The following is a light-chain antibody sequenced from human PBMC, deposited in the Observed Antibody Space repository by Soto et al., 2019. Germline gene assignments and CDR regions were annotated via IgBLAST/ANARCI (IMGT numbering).Light chain of an antibody. Sequence: ETVLTQSPGTLSLSPGERATLSSRASQSVRNNYLAWYQQKPGQDPRLLIYGASGRATGTPDRFSCSGSGTDFTVTISGLAADDFAVYYCQQYGTSPYSFGQGTKREI. CDR2: GAS. V-gene: IGKV3-20*01. J-gene: IGKJ2*01. CDR1: QSVRNNY. CDR3: QQYGTSPYS.